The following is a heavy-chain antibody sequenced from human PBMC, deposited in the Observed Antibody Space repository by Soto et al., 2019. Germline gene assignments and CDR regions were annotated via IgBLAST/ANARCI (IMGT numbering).Heavy chain of an antibody. CDR3: AREGGRQWLEWYFDL. CDR1: GGSISSYY. CDR2: IYYSGST. J-gene: IGHJ2*01. Sequence: QVQLQESGPGLVKPSETLSLTCTVSGGSISSYYWSWIRQPPGKGLEWIGYIYYSGSTNYNPSLNSRVTIPVEPSKNQFSLKLSSVTAADTAVYYCAREGGRQWLEWYFDLWGRGTLVTVSS. V-gene: IGHV4-59*01. D-gene: IGHD6-19*01.